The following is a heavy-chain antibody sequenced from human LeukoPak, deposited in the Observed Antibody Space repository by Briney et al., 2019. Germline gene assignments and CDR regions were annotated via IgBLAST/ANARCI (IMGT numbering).Heavy chain of an antibody. CDR2: IIPIFGTA. V-gene: IGHV1-69*05. D-gene: IGHD1-1*01. CDR1: GGTFSSYA. J-gene: IGHJ4*02. Sequence: ASVKVSCKASGGTFSSYAISWVRQAPGQGLEWMGGIIPIFGTANYAQKFQGRVTITTDESTSTAYMELRSLRSDDTAVYYCARDQGYTWTLGDYWGQGTLVTVSS. CDR3: ARDQGYTWTLGDY.